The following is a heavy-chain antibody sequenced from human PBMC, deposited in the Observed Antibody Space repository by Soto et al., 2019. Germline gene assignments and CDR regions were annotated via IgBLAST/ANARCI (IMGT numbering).Heavy chain of an antibody. D-gene: IGHD3-10*01. Sequence: QVPLEQSGSEVKMPGSSVTVSCKAYGATFTKYTFNWVRQAPGQGLEWMGGIIPLFGSTNYAERFQGRLTVTTKESTGTVFMELSSLTSDDTAIYYCARDETVIRGVIKRGGGLDLWGQGTTVIVSS. V-gene: IGHV1-69*01. CDR3: ARDETVIRGVIKRGGGLDL. CDR2: IIPLFGST. CDR1: GATFTKYT. J-gene: IGHJ6*02.